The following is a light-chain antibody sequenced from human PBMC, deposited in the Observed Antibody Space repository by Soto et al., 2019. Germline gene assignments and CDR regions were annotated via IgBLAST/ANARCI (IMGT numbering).Light chain of an antibody. Sequence: SPTQPAPVSGAPGQAITLSSPGNNKEFGGYNYVSWYQQHPGKAPKLMIYDVSNRPSGVSNRFSGSKSGNTASLTIPGLQAEDEADYYCSSYTSSSTPYVFGTGTKVTVL. V-gene: IGLV2-14*01. CDR3: SSYTSSSTPYV. CDR2: DVS. J-gene: IGLJ1*01. CDR1: NKEFGGYNY.